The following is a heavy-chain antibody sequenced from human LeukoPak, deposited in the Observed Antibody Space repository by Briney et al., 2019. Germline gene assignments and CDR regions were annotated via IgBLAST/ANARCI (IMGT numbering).Heavy chain of an antibody. CDR3: AGRGYSGYDDDAFDI. CDR2: IKQDGSEK. Sequence: PGGSLRLSCAASGFTFSSYWMSWVRQAPGKGLEWVANIKQDGSEKYYVDSVKGRFTISRDNAKNSLYLQMNSLRAEDTAVYYCAGRGYSGYDDDAFDIWGQGTMVTVSS. CDR1: GFTFSSYW. V-gene: IGHV3-7*01. J-gene: IGHJ3*02. D-gene: IGHD5-12*01.